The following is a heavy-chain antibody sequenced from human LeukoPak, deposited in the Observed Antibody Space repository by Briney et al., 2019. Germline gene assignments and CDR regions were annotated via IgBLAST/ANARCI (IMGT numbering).Heavy chain of an antibody. CDR2: IYYSGST. D-gene: IGHD1-7*01. V-gene: IGHV4-39*07. CDR3: ARNSFGTIDY. CDR1: GGSFSSYY. J-gene: IGHJ4*02. Sequence: SETLSLTCAVYGGSFSSYYWGWIRQPPGKGLEWIGSIYYSGSTYYNPSLKSRVTISVDTSKNQFSLKLSSVTAADTAVYYCARNSFGTIDYWGQGTLVTVSS.